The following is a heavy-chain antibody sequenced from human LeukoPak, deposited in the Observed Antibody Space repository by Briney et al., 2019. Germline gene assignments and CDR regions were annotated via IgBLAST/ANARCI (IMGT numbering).Heavy chain of an antibody. Sequence: GESLKISCKGSGYSFTSYWIGWVRQMPGKGLEWMGIIYPGDSDTRYSPSFQGQVTISADKSISTAYLQWSSLKASDTAMYYCARLSGRRRWRDTAPVGSGYYFDYWGQGTLVTVSS. CDR1: GYSFTSYW. D-gene: IGHD5-18*01. CDR3: ARLSGRRRWRDTAPVGSGYYFDY. V-gene: IGHV5-51*01. J-gene: IGHJ4*02. CDR2: IYPGDSDT.